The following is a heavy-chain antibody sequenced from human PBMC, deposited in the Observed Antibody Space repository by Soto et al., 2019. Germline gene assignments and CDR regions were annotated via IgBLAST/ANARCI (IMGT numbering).Heavy chain of an antibody. V-gene: IGHV3-74*01. D-gene: IGHD3-22*01. Sequence: EVQLVESGGGIVQPGGYLRLSCAASGFTFSSYWMHWVRQAPGKGLAWVSLINSDGSRTCYEDSAKGRFTISRDNSKNTVYRQTNSLRAEETAVDYCARGDGDYYDGNRYLGRHWGQGPLVTVSS. CDR1: GFTFSSYW. CDR2: INSDGSRT. CDR3: ARGDGDYYDGNRYLGRH. J-gene: IGHJ4*02.